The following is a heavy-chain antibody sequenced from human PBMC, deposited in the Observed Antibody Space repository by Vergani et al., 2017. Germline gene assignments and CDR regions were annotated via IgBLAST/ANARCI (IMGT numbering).Heavy chain of an antibody. V-gene: IGHV4-38-2*02. J-gene: IGHJ4*02. CDR2: IDHSGST. CDR3: ASGYCSGGSCYSPLDY. CDR1: GYSISSGYY. D-gene: IGHD2-15*01. Sequence: QVQLQESGPGLVKPSETLSLTCTVSGYSISSGYYWGWIRQPPGKGLEWIGSIDHSGSTYYNPSLKSRVTISVDTSKNQFSLKLSSVTAADTAVYYCASGYCSGGSCYSPLDYWGQGTLVTVSS.